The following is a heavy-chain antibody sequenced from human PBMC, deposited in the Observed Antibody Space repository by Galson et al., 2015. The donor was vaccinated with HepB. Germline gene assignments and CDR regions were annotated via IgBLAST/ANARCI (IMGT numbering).Heavy chain of an antibody. CDR2: ISAYSGDT. J-gene: IGHJ4*02. V-gene: IGHV1-18*04. Sequence: SVKVSCRASGYSFGSYGTSWVRQAPGQGLEYVGRISAYSGDTNYAQKFQGRVILTTDTSTRTAYMELRNLRSDDTAVYFCSRGRIATYRPLTFDYCGQGTLVTVSS. CDR3: SRGRIATYRPLTFDY. CDR1: GYSFGSYG. D-gene: IGHD2-21*01.